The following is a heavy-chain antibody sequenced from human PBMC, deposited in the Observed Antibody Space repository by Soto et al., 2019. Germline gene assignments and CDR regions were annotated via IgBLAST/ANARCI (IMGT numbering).Heavy chain of an antibody. CDR1: GYTFTSYD. D-gene: IGHD6-19*01. CDR2: MNPNSGNT. J-gene: IGHJ4*02. CDR3: AREYSSGWSKD. V-gene: IGHV1-8*01. Sequence: QVQRVQSGADVKKPGASVKVSCKASGYTFTSYDINWVRQATGQGLEWMGWMNPNSGNTGDAKKFQGRVTMTRNTSISTAYMELSRLRSEDTAVYYCAREYSSGWSKDWGQGTLVTVSS.